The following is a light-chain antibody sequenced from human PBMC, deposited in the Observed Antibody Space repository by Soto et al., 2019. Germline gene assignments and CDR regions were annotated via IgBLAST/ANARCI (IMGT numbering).Light chain of an antibody. CDR1: QPVSGH. CDR2: GAS. CDR3: QKSYTLPWT. V-gene: IGKV1-39*01. J-gene: IGKJ1*01. Sequence: DIPLTQSPSSLSASVGDRVTITCRASQPVSGHLSWFQQKPGKAPRLLIYGASRLLGGVPLRFSASGSGTDFTLTISSLQPADLATYVCQKSYTLPWTFGRGTRVEIK.